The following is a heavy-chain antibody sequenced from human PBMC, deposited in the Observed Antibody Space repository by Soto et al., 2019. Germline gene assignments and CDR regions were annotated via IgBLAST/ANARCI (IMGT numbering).Heavy chain of an antibody. V-gene: IGHV3-53*01. CDR3: ARATVGASDFGFDS. D-gene: IGHD1-26*01. Sequence: EVQLVESGGGLVQPGGSLRLSCAASGFTVNDYYMTWVRQARGKGLEWVSLLYSGGSTIYADSVKGRVTISRDSSKNTLYLQMNSLRVEDPAVYYCARATVGASDFGFDSWGQGTLVTVSS. CDR2: LYSGGST. J-gene: IGHJ4*02. CDR1: GFTVNDYY.